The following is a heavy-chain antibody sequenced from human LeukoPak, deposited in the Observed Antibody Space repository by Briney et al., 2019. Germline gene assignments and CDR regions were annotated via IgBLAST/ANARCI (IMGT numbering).Heavy chain of an antibody. CDR1: GFTFSNYA. CDR2: ISASDYGT. J-gene: IGHJ4*02. V-gene: IGHV3-23*01. Sequence: GGTLRLSCAASGFTFSNYAMSWVRQSPGKGLEWVSAISASDYGTFYADSVRGRFTISRDNSKDTLYLHMNSLRAEDTAVYYCAKYVGYCSGGSCYSHNLYFDYWGQGTLVTVSS. CDR3: AKYVGYCSGGSCYSHNLYFDY. D-gene: IGHD2-15*01.